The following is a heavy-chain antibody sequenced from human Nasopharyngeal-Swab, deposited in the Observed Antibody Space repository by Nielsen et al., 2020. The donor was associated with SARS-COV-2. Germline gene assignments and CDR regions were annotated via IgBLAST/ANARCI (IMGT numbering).Heavy chain of an antibody. D-gene: IGHD3-16*02. Sequence: GGSLRLSCAASGFTFSSYSMHWVRQAPGKGLEWVSYISSSSSNIYYADSVKGRFTISRDNAKNSLYLQMNSLRAEDTAVYYCARDYPLIGWFDPWGQGTLVTVSS. V-gene: IGHV3-48*01. J-gene: IGHJ5*02. CDR2: ISSSSSNI. CDR1: GFTFSSYS. CDR3: ARDYPLIGWFDP.